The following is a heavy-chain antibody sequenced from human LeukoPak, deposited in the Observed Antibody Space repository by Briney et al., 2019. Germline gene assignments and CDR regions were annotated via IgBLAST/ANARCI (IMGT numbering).Heavy chain of an antibody. Sequence: GGSLRLSCSTSGITFSSYIMNWVRLAPGKGLEWISSITRRPIDMYYADSVRGRFTISRDDARSSLFLHMNNLRAEDTAVYYCVRDSGSGSRTPGIYWGQGTVVTVS. CDR2: ITRRPIDM. J-gene: IGHJ4*02. CDR3: VRDSGSGSRTPGIY. V-gene: IGHV3-21*06. CDR1: GITFSSYI. D-gene: IGHD3-10*01.